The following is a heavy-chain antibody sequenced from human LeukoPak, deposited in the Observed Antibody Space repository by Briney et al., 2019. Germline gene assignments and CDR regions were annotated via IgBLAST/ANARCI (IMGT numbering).Heavy chain of an antibody. V-gene: IGHV3-23*01. J-gene: IGHJ4*02. CDR3: AKSGLNRFDY. D-gene: IGHD1-14*01. CDR1: GFTFNTYS. Sequence: GGSLRLSCEASGFTFNTYSMNWARQAPGKGLDWVSAISGSGGSTYYADSVKGRFTISRDNSKNTLYLQMNSLRAEDTAVYYCAKSGLNRFDYWGQGTLVTVSS. CDR2: ISGSGGST.